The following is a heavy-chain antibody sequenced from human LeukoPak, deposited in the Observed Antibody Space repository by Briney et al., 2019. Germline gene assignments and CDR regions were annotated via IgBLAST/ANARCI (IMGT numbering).Heavy chain of an antibody. CDR1: GYTFTGYY. D-gene: IGHD1-26*01. CDR2: INPNSGGT. V-gene: IGHV1-2*02. J-gene: IGHJ4*02. CDR3: AGDREGATGFDY. Sequence: ASVKVSCKASGYTFTGYYMHWVRQAPGQGLEWMGWINPNSGGTNYAQKFQGRVTMTRDTSISTAYMELSRLRSDDTAVYYCAGDREGATGFDYWGQGTLVTVSS.